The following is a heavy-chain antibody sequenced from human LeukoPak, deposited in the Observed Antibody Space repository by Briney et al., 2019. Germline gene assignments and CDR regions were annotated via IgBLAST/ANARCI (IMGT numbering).Heavy chain of an antibody. CDR3: ARGPPWEDSSSWYDPPS. CDR1: GFTFSSYA. D-gene: IGHD6-13*01. V-gene: IGHV3-30-3*01. Sequence: HPGGSLRLSCAASGFTFSSYAMHWVRQAPGKGLEWVAVISYDGSNKYYADSVKGRFTISRDNSNNTLYLQMNSLRAEDTAVYYCARGPPWEDSSSWYDPPSWGQGTMVTVSS. J-gene: IGHJ3*01. CDR2: ISYDGSNK.